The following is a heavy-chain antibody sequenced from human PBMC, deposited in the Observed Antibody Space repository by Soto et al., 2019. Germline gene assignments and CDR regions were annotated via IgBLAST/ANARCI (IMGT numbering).Heavy chain of an antibody. Sequence: GGSLRLSCAASGFTFSDYYMSWIRQAPGKGLEWVSYISSSGSTIYYADSVKGRFTISRDNAKNSLYLQMNSLRAEDTAVYYCARVPLPPNIPSDYWGQGTLVTVSS. CDR3: ARVPLPPNIPSDY. CDR2: ISSSGSTI. J-gene: IGHJ4*02. D-gene: IGHD2-8*01. CDR1: GFTFSDYY. V-gene: IGHV3-11*01.